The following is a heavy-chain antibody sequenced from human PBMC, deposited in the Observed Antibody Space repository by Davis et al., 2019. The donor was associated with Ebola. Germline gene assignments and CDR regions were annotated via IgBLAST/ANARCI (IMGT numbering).Heavy chain of an antibody. CDR2: ISAYNGNT. D-gene: IGHD5-12*01. CDR1: GYTFTSYG. Sequence: AASVKVSCKASGYTFTSYGISWVRQAPGQGLEWMGWISAYNGNTNYAQKFQGRVTITADESTSTAYMELSSLRSEDTAVYYCARADSYDLGWFDPWGQGTLVTVSS. V-gene: IGHV1-18*01. CDR3: ARADSYDLGWFDP. J-gene: IGHJ5*02.